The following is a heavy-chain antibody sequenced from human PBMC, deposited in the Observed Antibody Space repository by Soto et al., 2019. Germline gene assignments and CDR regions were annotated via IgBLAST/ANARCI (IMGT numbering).Heavy chain of an antibody. CDR2: IWYDGSNK. Sequence: PGGSLRLSCAASGFTFSSYGMHWVRQAPGKGLEWVAVIWYDGSNKYYADSVKGRFTISRDNSKNTLYLQMNSLRAEDTAVYYCARDTPSTSSLIVGATNFDYWGQGTLVTVSS. V-gene: IGHV3-33*01. J-gene: IGHJ4*02. CDR3: ARDTPSTSSLIVGATNFDY. CDR1: GFTFSSYG. D-gene: IGHD1-26*01.